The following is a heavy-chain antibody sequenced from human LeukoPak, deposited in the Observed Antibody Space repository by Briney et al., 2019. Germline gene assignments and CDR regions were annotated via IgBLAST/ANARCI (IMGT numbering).Heavy chain of an antibody. CDR2: IYYSGST. V-gene: IGHV4-39*01. D-gene: IGHD6-13*01. CDR3: ARSERYSRYFDY. Sequence: SETLSPTCTVSGGSISSSSYYWGWIRQPPGKGLEWIGSIYYSGSTYYNPSLKSRVTISVDTSKNQFSLKLSSVTAADTAVYYCARSERYSRYFDYWGQGTLVTVSS. J-gene: IGHJ4*02. CDR1: GGSISSSSYY.